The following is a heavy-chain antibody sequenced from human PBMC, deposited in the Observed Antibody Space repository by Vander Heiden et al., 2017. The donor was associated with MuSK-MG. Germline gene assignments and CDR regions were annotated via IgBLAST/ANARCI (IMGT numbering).Heavy chain of an antibody. Sequence: QVQLVQSGAEVKKRGSSVKVSCKASGGTFSSYAISWVRQAHRHGLEWMGGIIPIFGTANYAQKFQGRVTITADESTSTAYMELSSLRSEDTAVYYCARDLGLGYCSGGSCSYYYYYMDVWGKGTTVTVSS. J-gene: IGHJ6*03. CDR2: IIPIFGTA. V-gene: IGHV1-69*01. CDR1: GGTFSSYA. D-gene: IGHD2-15*01. CDR3: ARDLGLGYCSGGSCSYYYYYMDV.